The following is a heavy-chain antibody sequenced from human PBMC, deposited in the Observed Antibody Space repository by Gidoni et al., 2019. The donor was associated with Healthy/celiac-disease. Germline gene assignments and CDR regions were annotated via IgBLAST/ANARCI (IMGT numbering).Heavy chain of an antibody. Sequence: EVQLVESVGCLVHPGGSLILSCAASGFTFSSYWMSWVRQAPGKGLEWVANIKQDGSEKYYVDSVKGRFTISRDNDKNSLYLQMNSLRDEETAVYYCARDGGDFWSGYFDYWGQGTMVTVSS. J-gene: IGHJ4*02. CDR1: GFTFSSYW. V-gene: IGHV3-7*03. CDR2: IKQDGSEK. D-gene: IGHD3-3*01. CDR3: ARDGGDFWSGYFDY.